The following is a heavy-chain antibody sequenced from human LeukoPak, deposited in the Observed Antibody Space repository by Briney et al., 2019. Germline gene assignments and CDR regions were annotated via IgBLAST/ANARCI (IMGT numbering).Heavy chain of an antibody. CDR3: ARETPLWDYYYYMDV. J-gene: IGHJ6*03. D-gene: IGHD1-26*01. Sequence: GGSLRLSCAASGLTFSNYWMHWVRQAPGKGLVWVSRINGDGTGTSYADSVKGRFTISRDNAKNSLYLQMNSLRAEDTAVYYCARETPLWDYYYYMDVWGKGTTVTVSS. CDR2: INGDGTGT. V-gene: IGHV3-74*01. CDR1: GLTFSNYW.